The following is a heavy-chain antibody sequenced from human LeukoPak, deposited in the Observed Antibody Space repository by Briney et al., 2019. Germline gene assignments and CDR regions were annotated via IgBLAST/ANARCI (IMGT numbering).Heavy chain of an antibody. Sequence: SETLSLTCTVSGGSISSYYWSWIRQPAGKGLEWIGRIYTSGSTNYNPSLKSRVTISVDTSKNQFSLKLSSVTAADTAVYYCASLSHGGSVRYCSSTSCYDPFGPWGQGTLVTVSS. CDR1: GGSISSYY. CDR2: IYTSGST. D-gene: IGHD2-2*01. V-gene: IGHV4-4*07. CDR3: ASLSHGGSVRYCSSTSCYDPFGP. J-gene: IGHJ5*02.